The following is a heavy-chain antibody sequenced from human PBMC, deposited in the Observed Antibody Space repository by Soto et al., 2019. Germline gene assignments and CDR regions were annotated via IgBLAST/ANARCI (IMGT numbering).Heavy chain of an antibody. V-gene: IGHV4-30-2*01. J-gene: IGHJ4*02. CDR1: GGSISSGGYS. CDR3: AAGGGLPRYS. D-gene: IGHD5-12*01. CDR2: IYHSGST. Sequence: QLQLQESGSGLVKPSQTLSLTCAVSGGSISSGGYSWSWIRQPPGKGLEWIGYIYHSGSTYYNPSRKRRVTLSVARSKTQYSPKPCSVAAADTAVYRCAAGGGLPRYSWGQGTLVTVSS.